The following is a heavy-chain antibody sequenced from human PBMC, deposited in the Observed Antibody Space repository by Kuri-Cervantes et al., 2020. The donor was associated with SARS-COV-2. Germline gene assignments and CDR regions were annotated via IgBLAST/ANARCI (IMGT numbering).Heavy chain of an antibody. Sequence: GGSLRLSCAASGFTFSSYSMNWVRQAPGKGLEWVSSISSSSSYIYYADSVKGRFTISRDNAKSSLYLQMNSLRAEDTAVYYCARDGPRGFYYDSSGYSDWFDPWGQGTLVTVSS. CDR3: ARDGPRGFYYDSSGYSDWFDP. D-gene: IGHD3-22*01. J-gene: IGHJ5*02. CDR1: GFTFSSYS. V-gene: IGHV3-21*01. CDR2: ISSSSSYI.